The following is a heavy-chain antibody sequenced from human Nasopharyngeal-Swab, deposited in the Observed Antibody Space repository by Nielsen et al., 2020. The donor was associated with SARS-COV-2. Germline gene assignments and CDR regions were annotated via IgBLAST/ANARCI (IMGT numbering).Heavy chain of an antibody. J-gene: IGHJ4*02. D-gene: IGHD5-12*01. CDR3: ARPRYGGYEISPPNY. V-gene: IGHV1-46*01. CDR2: INPSGGST. CDR1: GYAFTNYY. Sequence: ASVKVSSKASGYAFTNYYMHWERQAPGQGLEWMGIINPSGGSTSYAQKFQGRVTMTRDTSTSTVYIELSSLRSEDTAVYYCARPRYGGYEISPPNYWGQGTLVTVSS.